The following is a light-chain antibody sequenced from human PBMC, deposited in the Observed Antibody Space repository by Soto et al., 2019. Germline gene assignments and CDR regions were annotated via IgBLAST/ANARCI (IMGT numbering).Light chain of an antibody. Sequence: DIQMTQSPSSMSASVGDRVTITCQASQDISKYLNWYQQKPGKAPKLLIYDASNLETGVPSWFSGSGSGTDFTLTINSLQPEDIAKYYCQQYKSLLSFGPGTKVDIK. CDR2: DAS. V-gene: IGKV1-33*01. CDR1: QDISKY. CDR3: QQYKSLLS. J-gene: IGKJ3*01.